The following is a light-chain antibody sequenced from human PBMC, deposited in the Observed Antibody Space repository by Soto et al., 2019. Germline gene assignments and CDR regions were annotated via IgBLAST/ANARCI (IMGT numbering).Light chain of an antibody. J-gene: IGLJ2*01. CDR2: LNSDGSP. CDR1: SGHSNYA. V-gene: IGLV4-69*01. CDR3: QTWGTVPVV. Sequence: QLVLTQSPSASASLGASVKLTCTLSSGHSNYAIAWHQQQPEKGPRYLMKLNSDGSPSKGDGIPDRFSGSSSGSERYLTISSLQSEYEADYYCQTWGTVPVVFGGGTKLTVL.